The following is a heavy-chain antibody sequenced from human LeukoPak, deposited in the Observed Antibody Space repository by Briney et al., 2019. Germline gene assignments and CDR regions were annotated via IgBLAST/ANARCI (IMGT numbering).Heavy chain of an antibody. CDR2: ISGSGSST. V-gene: IGHV3-23*01. J-gene: IGHJ4*02. Sequence: GGSLRLSCAASGFTFTICAMNWVRQAPGKGLEWVSGISGSGSSTYYADSVKGRFTISRDSSKNTVYLQMSSLRAEDTAVYYCAKAEGSYKTLIDYWGQGTLVIVSS. D-gene: IGHD3-10*01. CDR1: GFTFTICA. CDR3: AKAEGSYKTLIDY.